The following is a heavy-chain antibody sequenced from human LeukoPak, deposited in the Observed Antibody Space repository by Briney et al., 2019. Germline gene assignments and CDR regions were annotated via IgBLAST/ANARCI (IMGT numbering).Heavy chain of an antibody. D-gene: IGHD2-2*01. CDR2: IYYSGST. Sequence: PSETLSLTCTVSGGSISSYYWSWIRQPPGKGLERIGYIYYSGSTNYNPSLKSRVTISVDTSKNQFSLKLSSVTAADTAVYYCARFEVLRVVPAAFNAFDIWGQGTMVTVSS. CDR3: ARFEVLRVVPAAFNAFDI. V-gene: IGHV4-59*01. J-gene: IGHJ3*02. CDR1: GGSISSYY.